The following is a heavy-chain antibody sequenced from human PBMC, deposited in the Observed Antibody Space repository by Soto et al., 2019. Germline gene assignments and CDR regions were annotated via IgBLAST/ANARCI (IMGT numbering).Heavy chain of an antibody. CDR3: ARFPVPVVVAATRDYYYYYYMDV. D-gene: IGHD2-15*01. J-gene: IGHJ6*03. Sequence: EASVKVSCKASGYTFTSYGISWVRQAPGQGLEWMGWISAYNGNTNYAQKLQGRVTMTTDTSTSTAYMELRSLRSDDTAVYYCARFPVPVVVAATRDYYYYYYMDVWGKGTTVTVSS. CDR2: ISAYNGNT. V-gene: IGHV1-18*01. CDR1: GYTFTSYG.